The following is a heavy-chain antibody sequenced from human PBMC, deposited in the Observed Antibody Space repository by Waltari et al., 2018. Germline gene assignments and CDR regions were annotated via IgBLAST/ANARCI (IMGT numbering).Heavy chain of an antibody. Sequence: EVQLVESGGGLVQPGGSLRLSCAASGFTFSSYAMSWVRQAPGKGMEVVSAISGSGGRTYYADSVKGRFTISRDNSKNTLYLQMNSLRAEDTAVYYCAKALDIVASFGDIWGQGTMVTVSS. D-gene: IGHD5-12*01. CDR3: AKALDIVASFGDI. V-gene: IGHV3-23*04. J-gene: IGHJ3*02. CDR1: GFTFSSYA. CDR2: ISGSGGRT.